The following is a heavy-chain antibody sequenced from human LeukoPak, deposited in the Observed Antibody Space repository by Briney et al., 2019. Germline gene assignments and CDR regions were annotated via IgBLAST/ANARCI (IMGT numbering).Heavy chain of an antibody. Sequence: SETLSLTCTVSGGSISSGDYYWSWIRQPPGKGLEWIGHIHYSGSTNYNPSLKSRVTISVDTSKNQFSLKLSSVTAADTAVYYCARAPMGSGSEFADYWGQGTLVTVSS. D-gene: IGHD3-10*01. J-gene: IGHJ4*02. CDR3: ARAPMGSGSEFADY. CDR1: GGSISSGDYY. V-gene: IGHV4-61*08. CDR2: IHYSGST.